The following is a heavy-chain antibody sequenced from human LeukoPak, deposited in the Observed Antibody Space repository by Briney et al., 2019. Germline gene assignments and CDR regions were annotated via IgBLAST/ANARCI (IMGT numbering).Heavy chain of an antibody. CDR1: GFTFDDYG. CDR3: ATRNPRDAFDI. D-gene: IGHD1-14*01. V-gene: IGHV3-7*01. CDR2: IKQDGSEK. J-gene: IGHJ3*02. Sequence: GGSLRLSCAASGFTFDDYGMSWVRQAPGKGLEWVANIKQDGSEKYYVDSVKGRFTISRDNAKNLLYLQMNSLRAEDTAVYYCATRNPRDAFDIWGQGTMVTVSS.